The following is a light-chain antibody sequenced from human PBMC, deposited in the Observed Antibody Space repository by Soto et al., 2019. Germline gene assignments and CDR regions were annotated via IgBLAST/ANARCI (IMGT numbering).Light chain of an antibody. V-gene: IGLV2-14*01. CDR2: DVS. CDR1: SSDVGGYNY. J-gene: IGLJ1*01. Sequence: QSALTQPASVSGSPGQSITISCTGTSSDVGGYNYVSWYQQHPGKAPKLMIYDVSNRPSGVSNRFSGSKSGNTASLTISGLQSEDEVDYYSSSYTSSSSYVFGTGTKVTAL. CDR3: SSYTSSSSYV.